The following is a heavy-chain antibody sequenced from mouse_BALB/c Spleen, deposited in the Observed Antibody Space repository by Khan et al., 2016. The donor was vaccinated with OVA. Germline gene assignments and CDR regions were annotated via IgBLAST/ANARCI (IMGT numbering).Heavy chain of an antibody. CDR2: VSTGGGYT. CDR1: GFTFSTYG. CDR3: TILAYDYDGEGFAY. J-gene: IGHJ3*01. Sequence: EVELVESGGDLVKPGGSLKLSCAASGFTFSTYGMSWVRQTPDKRLEWVATVSTGGGYTYYPDSVKGRFTISRDNAKNTLYLQMSGLKSEDTAMFYGTILAYDYDGEGFAYGGQGIRATFS. V-gene: IGHV5-6*01. D-gene: IGHD1-1*01.